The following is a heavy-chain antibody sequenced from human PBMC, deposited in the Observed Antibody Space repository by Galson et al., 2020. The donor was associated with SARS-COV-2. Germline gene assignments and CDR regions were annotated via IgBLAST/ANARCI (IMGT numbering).Heavy chain of an antibody. J-gene: IGHJ6*02. V-gene: IGHV4-4*02. D-gene: IGHD5-18*01. CDR3: ARDTDTAMADYYYYGMDV. Sequence: SETLSLTCAVSGGSISSSNWWSWVRQPPGKGLEWIGEIYHSGSTNYNPSLKSRVTISVDKSKNQFSLKLSSVTAADTAVYYCARDTDTAMADYYYYGMDVWGQGTTVTVSS. CDR2: IYHSGST. CDR1: GGSISSSNW.